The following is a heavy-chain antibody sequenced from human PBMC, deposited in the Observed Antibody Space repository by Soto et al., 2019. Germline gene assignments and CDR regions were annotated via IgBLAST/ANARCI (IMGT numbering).Heavy chain of an antibody. J-gene: IGHJ4*02. CDR3: ANQRARFLEWGHPDY. CDR1: GFTFSSYA. V-gene: IGHV3-23*01. D-gene: IGHD3-3*01. CDR2: ISGSGGST. Sequence: EVQRLESGGGLVQPGGSLRLSCAASGFTFSSYAMSWVRQAPGKGLEWVSAISGSGGSTYYADSVKGRFTISRDNSKNTLYLQMNSLRAEDTAVYYCANQRARFLEWGHPDYWGQGTLVTVSS.